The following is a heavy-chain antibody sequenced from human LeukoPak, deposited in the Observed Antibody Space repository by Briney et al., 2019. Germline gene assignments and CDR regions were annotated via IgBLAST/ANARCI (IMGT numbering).Heavy chain of an antibody. V-gene: IGHV1-2*02. J-gene: IGHJ3*02. CDR2: INPNSGGT. Sequence: ASVTVSCKASGYTFTGYYMHWVRQAPGQGLEWMGWINPNSGGTNYAQKFQGRVTMTRDTSISTAYMELSRLRSDDTAVYYCAGRRLGELLRAFDIWGQGTMVTVSS. CDR1: GYTFTGYY. CDR3: AGRRLGELLRAFDI. D-gene: IGHD3-16*01.